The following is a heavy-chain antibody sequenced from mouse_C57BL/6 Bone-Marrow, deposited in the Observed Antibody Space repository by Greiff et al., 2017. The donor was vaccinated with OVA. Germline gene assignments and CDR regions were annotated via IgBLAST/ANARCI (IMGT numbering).Heavy chain of an antibody. Sequence: VQLQQSGAELVRPGASVKLSCTASGFNIKDDYMHWVKQRPEQGLEWIGWIDPENGDTEYASKFQGKATLPADTSSNTAYLRLSSLTSEDTAVDYWTTEDFDDWGQGTTLTVSS. CDR2: IDPENGDT. CDR3: TTEDFDD. J-gene: IGHJ2*01. V-gene: IGHV14-4*01. CDR1: GFNIKDDY.